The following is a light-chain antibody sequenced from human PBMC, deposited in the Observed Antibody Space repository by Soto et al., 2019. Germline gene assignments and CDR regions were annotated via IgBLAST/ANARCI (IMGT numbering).Light chain of an antibody. CDR3: CSYAGSSTLWV. CDR1: SSDVGSYNL. J-gene: IGLJ3*02. CDR2: EVS. V-gene: IGLV2-23*02. Sequence: QSVLTQPDSVSGSPGQSITISCTGTSSDVGSYNLVSWYQQHPGKAPKLMIYEVSKRPSGVSNRFSGSKSGNTASLTISGLQAEDEADSSFCSYAGSSTLWVFGGGTKLTVL.